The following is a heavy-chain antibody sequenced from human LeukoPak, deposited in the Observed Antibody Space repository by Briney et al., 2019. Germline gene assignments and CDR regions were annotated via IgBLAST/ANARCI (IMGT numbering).Heavy chain of an antibody. D-gene: IGHD2-2*01. CDR3: TRDSCSLSSCPFFGY. Sequence: ASVKVSCKASGYTFTGYYIHWVRQAPGQGLEWMGWINPSSGATNLAQKFQGRVTMTRDTSISTAYMELSSLISDDTAVYYCTRDSCSLSSCPFFGYWGQGILVTVSS. J-gene: IGHJ4*02. CDR1: GYTFTGYY. V-gene: IGHV1-2*02. CDR2: INPSSGAT.